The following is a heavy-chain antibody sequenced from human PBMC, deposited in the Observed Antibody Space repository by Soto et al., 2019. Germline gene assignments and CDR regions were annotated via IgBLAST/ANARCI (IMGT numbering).Heavy chain of an antibody. J-gene: IGHJ4*02. CDR2: IIPIFGTA. V-gene: IGHV1-69*13. CDR3: ARDSSGWYVGSYFDY. Sequence: SVKVSCKASGGTFSSYAISWVRQAPGQGLEWMGGIIPIFGTANYAQKFQGRVTITADESTSTAYMELSSLRSEDTAVYYCARDSSGWYVGSYFDYWGQGTLVTVSS. CDR1: GGTFSSYA. D-gene: IGHD6-19*01.